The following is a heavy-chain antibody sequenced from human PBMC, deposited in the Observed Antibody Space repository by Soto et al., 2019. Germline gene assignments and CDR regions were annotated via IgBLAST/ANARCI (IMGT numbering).Heavy chain of an antibody. J-gene: IGHJ6*02. CDR2: IYYSGST. CDR1: GGSISSGGYY. V-gene: IGHV4-31*03. D-gene: IGHD4-17*01. CDR3: ARDSPPPTVTTRYYYYGMDV. Sequence: QVQLQESGPGLVKPSQTLSLTCTVSGGSISSGGYYWSWIRQHPGKGLEWIGYIYYSGSTYYNPSLKSRVTISVDTSKNQFSLKLSSVTAADTAVYYCARDSPPPTVTTRYYYYGMDVWGQGTTVTVSS.